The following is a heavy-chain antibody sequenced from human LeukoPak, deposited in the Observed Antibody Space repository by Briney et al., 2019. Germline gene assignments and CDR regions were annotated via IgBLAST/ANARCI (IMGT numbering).Heavy chain of an antibody. CDR1: GGSISSGGYS. CDR3: ARGPRGPTRGSGWYYFDY. D-gene: IGHD6-19*01. CDR2: IYHSGST. V-gene: IGHV4-30-2*01. Sequence: PSETLSLTCAVSGGSISSGGYSWSWIRQPPGKGLEWIGYIYHSGSTYYNPSLKSRVTISVDRSKNQFSLKLSSVTAADTAVYYCARGPRGPTRGSGWYYFDYWGQGTLVTVSS. J-gene: IGHJ4*02.